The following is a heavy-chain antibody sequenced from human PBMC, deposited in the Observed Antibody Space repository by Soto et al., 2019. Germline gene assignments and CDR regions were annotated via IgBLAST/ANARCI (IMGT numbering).Heavy chain of an antibody. V-gene: IGHV3-49*03. CDR2: IRRKHCGGTT. D-gene: IGHD2-2*03. CDR1: ECNFGPYA. J-gene: IGHJ4*02. CDR3: TSSLDIDFDS. Sequence: LRLSCAAAECNFGPYAMSWFRQPPGKGLEWVGFIRRKHCGGTTDYAASVKGGYTLSRDDSKSIAYLHITSLKNKDTAVYYCTSSLDIDFDSWGQGTLVTVSS.